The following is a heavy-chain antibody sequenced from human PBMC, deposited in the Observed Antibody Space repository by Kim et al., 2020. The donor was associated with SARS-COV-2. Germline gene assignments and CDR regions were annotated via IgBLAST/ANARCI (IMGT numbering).Heavy chain of an antibody. CDR1: GFTFSSYG. Sequence: GGSLRLSCAASGFTFSSYGMHWVRQAPGKGLEWVAVISYDGSNKYYADSVKGRFTISRHNSKNTLYLQMNSLRAEDTAVYYCARDRGGDYGGSWFDPWGQGTLVTVSS. CDR2: ISYDGSNK. CDR3: ARDRGGDYGGSWFDP. V-gene: IGHV3-33*05. D-gene: IGHD4-17*01. J-gene: IGHJ5*02.